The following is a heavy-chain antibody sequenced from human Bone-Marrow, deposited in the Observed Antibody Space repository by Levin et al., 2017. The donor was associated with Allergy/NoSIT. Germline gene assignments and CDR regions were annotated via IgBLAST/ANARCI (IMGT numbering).Heavy chain of an antibody. CDR3: ARRTAKLGAKAFDS. CDR2: IFHSGNT. Sequence: SETLSLTCTVSGGSITSNTHYWGWIRQSPGKGLEWIGSIFHSGNTFYNSSLRSRVTLSIDTSKFQFFLKLTSVTAADTALYYCARRTAKLGAKAFDSWGQGILVTVSS. J-gene: IGHJ4*02. CDR1: GGSITSNTHY. D-gene: IGHD1-26*01. V-gene: IGHV4-39*01.